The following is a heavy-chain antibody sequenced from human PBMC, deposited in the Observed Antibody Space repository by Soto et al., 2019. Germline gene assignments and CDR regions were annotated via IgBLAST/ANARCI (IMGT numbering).Heavy chain of an antibody. D-gene: IGHD2-2*01. CDR1: GYTFTSYG. J-gene: IGHJ3*02. V-gene: IGHV1-18*01. CDR2: ISAYNGNT. Sequence: ASVKVSCKASGYTFTSYGISWVRQAPGQGLEWMGWISAYNGNTNYAQKLQGRVTMTTDTSTSKAYMGLRSLRSDDTAVYYCARGGPEYCSSTSCYGGDAFDIWGQGTMVTVSS. CDR3: ARGGPEYCSSTSCYGGDAFDI.